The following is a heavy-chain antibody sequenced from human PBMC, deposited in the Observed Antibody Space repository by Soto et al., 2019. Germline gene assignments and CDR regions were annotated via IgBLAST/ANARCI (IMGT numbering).Heavy chain of an antibody. Sequence: SETLSLTCTVSGGSISSSSYYWGWIRQPPGKGLEWIGSIYFSGSTYYNPSLKSRVTISVDTSKNQFSLKLSSVTAADTAVDYCAGLKYFHSSDYLVHRGQGTLVTVSS. CDR3: AGLKYFHSSDYLVH. CDR1: GGSISSSSYY. J-gene: IGHJ4*02. V-gene: IGHV4-39*01. CDR2: IYFSGST. D-gene: IGHD3-22*01.